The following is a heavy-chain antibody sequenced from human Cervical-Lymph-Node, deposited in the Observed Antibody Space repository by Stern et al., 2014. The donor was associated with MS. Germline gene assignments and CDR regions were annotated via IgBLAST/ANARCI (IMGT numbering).Heavy chain of an antibody. CDR1: GFTFTSSA. Sequence: QLVQSRPEVKKPRTSVKVSYKASGFTFTSSAVQWVRQARGQRLEWIGWIVVGSGNPNYAQKFQERVTITRDMSTSTAYMELSSLRSEDTAVYYCAADGIAAAGTFYYYYGMDVWGQGTTVTVSS. CDR2: IVVGSGNP. CDR3: AADGIAAAGTFYYYYGMDV. J-gene: IGHJ6*02. V-gene: IGHV1-58*01. D-gene: IGHD6-13*01.